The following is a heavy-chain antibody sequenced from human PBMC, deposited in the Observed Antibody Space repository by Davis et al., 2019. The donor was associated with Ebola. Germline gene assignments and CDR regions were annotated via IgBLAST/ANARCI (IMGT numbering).Heavy chain of an antibody. V-gene: IGHV4-39*01. J-gene: IGHJ4*02. D-gene: IGHD5-24*01. CDR2: IYYSGSA. CDR3: ARTGYNVFY. Sequence: MPSETLSLTCTVSGGSISTSSFYWAWIRQSPGKGLEWIGCIYYSGSAYYKPSLKSRVTMSVDRSKDQFSLKVNSVTAADTAVYYCARTGYNVFYWGQGTLVTVS. CDR1: GGSISTSSFY.